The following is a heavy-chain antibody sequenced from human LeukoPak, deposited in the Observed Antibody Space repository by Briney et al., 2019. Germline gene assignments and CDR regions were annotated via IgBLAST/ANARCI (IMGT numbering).Heavy chain of an antibody. CDR2: IYYTGST. J-gene: IGHJ4*02. CDR1: GGSISTTNYY. D-gene: IGHD1-1*01. Sequence: SETLSLTCTVSGGSISTTNYYWGWIRQPPGKGLEWIGTIYYTGSTYYNPSLKSRVTISVDTSKNQFSLKLSSVTAADTAVYYCARAPGNWNLDYWGQGTLVTVSS. CDR3: ARAPGNWNLDY. V-gene: IGHV4-39*07.